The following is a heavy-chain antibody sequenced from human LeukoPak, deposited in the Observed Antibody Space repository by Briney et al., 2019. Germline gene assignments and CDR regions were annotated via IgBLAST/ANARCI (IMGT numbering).Heavy chain of an antibody. CDR3: ARVSGHMDV. D-gene: IGHD2-15*01. V-gene: IGHV4-31*03. CDR1: GGSISSVGYY. J-gene: IGHJ6*02. Sequence: PPETRSLASTVYGGSISSVGYYWNWIRQHPWKGLEWIGNIDYSRSTYYNPSLKSRVTISVDTSKNQFSLRLSSVTAADTAVYYCARVSGHMDVWGQGTTVTVSS. CDR2: IDYSRST.